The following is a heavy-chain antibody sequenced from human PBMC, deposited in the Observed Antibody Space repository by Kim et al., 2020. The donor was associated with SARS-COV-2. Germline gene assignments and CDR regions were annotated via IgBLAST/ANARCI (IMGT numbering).Heavy chain of an antibody. J-gene: IGHJ6*02. V-gene: IGHV4-59*01. D-gene: IGHD3-10*01. Sequence: SETLSLTCTVSGGSISSYYWSWIRQPPGKGLEWIGYIYYSGSTNYNPSLKSRVTISVDTSKNQFSLKLSSVTAADTAVYYCARDRRVGYGSGSYYYYYYGMDVWGQGTTVTVSS. CDR3: ARDRRVGYGSGSYYYYYYGMDV. CDR2: IYYSGST. CDR1: GGSISSYY.